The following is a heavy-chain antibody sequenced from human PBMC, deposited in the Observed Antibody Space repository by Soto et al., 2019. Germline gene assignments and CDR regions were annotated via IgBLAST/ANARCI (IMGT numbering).Heavy chain of an antibody. J-gene: IGHJ2*01. CDR1: GFTFSSYA. CDR3: AKRPNPDWYFDL. Sequence: SLRLSCAASGFTFSSYAMSWVRQAPGKGLEWVSAVGGSGGSTYYADSVKGRFTISRDNSENTLFLQMNSLRAEDTAVYYCAKRPNPDWYFDLWGRGTLLTVSS. CDR2: VGGSGGST. V-gene: IGHV3-23*01.